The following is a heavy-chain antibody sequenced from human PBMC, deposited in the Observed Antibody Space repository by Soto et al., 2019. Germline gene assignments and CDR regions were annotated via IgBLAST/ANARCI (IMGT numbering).Heavy chain of an antibody. CDR1: GYTFTSYY. Sequence: GASVKVSCKVSGYTFTSYYMHWVRQAPGQGLEWMGIINPSGGSTSYAQKFQGRVTMTRDTSTSTVYMELSSLRSEDTAVYYCARDQESMVRGFVYFDYWGQGTLVTVSS. J-gene: IGHJ4*02. CDR3: ARDQESMVRGFVYFDY. D-gene: IGHD3-10*01. V-gene: IGHV1-46*01. CDR2: INPSGGST.